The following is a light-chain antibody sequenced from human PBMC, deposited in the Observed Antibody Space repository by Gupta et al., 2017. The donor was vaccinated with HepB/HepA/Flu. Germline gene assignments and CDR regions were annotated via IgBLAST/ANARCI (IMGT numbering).Light chain of an antibody. CDR3: SAYAGSHVV. V-gene: IGLV2-8*01. CDR1: SSDVGGDNY. CDR2: EVR. Sequence: SALTQHPSASGSAGQSVTISCTGTSSDVGGDNYVSWYQQHPGKAPALMIYEVRQRPSGVPHRFSGSKSGNTPSLTVSGLQDEDEADYYCSAYAGSHVVFGGGTNLTV. J-gene: IGLJ2*01.